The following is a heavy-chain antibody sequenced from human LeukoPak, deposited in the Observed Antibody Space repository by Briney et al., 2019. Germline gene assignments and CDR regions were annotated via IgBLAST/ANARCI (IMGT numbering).Heavy chain of an antibody. V-gene: IGHV3-15*01. J-gene: IGHJ4*02. CDR1: GFTFSNAW. CDR3: TTDGKAWFGESRTYY. D-gene: IGHD3-10*01. CDR2: IKSKTDGGAT. Sequence: GGSLRLSCAASGFTFSNAWMSWVRQAPGKGLEWVGRIKSKTDGGATDYAAPVKGRFTISRDDSKNTLYLQMNSLKTEDTAVYYCTTDGKAWFGESRTYYWGQGTLVTVSS.